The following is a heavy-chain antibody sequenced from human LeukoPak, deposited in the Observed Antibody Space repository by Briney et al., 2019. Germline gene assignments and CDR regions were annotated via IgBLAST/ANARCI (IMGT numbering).Heavy chain of an antibody. CDR3: AKGGELTPYFDY. D-gene: IGHD1-26*01. J-gene: IGHJ4*02. Sequence: GGSLRLSCAASGFTFSSYAMSWVRQAPGKGLEWVSAISDSGGSTYYADSVKGRFTISRDNSKNTLYLQMNSLRAEDTGVYYFAKGGELTPYFDYWGQGTLVTVSS. CDR1: GFTFSSYA. V-gene: IGHV3-23*01. CDR2: ISDSGGST.